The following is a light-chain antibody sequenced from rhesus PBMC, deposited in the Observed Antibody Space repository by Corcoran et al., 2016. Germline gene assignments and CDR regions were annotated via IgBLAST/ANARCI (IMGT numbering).Light chain of an antibody. J-gene: IGKJ1*01. CDR2: AAS. Sequence: DIQMTQSPSSLSASVGDRVTITCQASQGISSWLAWYQQKPGKGPKLLICAASSLQSGVPSRFSGSGSGTDVHLTISSLQPEDFATYYCQQHNSYPWTFGQGTKVEIK. CDR1: QGISSW. CDR3: QQHNSYPWT. V-gene: IGKV1-33*02.